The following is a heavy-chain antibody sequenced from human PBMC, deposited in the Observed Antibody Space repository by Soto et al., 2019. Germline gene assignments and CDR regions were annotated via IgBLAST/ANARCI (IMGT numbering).Heavy chain of an antibody. CDR1: GGTFSSYA. CDR2: IIPIFGTA. D-gene: IGHD3-22*01. V-gene: IGHV1-69*13. J-gene: IGHJ5*02. CDR3: ARSRVVIDNNWFDP. Sequence: SVKVSCKASGGTFSSYAISWVRQAPGQGLEWMGGIIPIFGTANYAQKFQGRVTITADESTSTAYMELSSLRSEDTAVYYCARSRVVIDNNWFDPWGQGTLVTVSS.